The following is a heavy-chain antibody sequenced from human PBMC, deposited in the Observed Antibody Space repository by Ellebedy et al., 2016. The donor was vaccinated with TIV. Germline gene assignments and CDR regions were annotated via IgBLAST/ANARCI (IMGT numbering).Heavy chain of an antibody. CDR2: INPSGGST. D-gene: IGHD5-12*01. V-gene: IGHV1-46*01. J-gene: IGHJ5*02. CDR1: GYIFTSYH. Sequence: AASVKVSCKASGYIFTSYHLHWVRQAPGQGPEWMGRINPSGGSTSYAQKFPGRVTMTRDPSTSTVYMELTSLRSEDTAVNYCARDSDIVPSREDWFDPWGQGTLVTVSS. CDR3: ARDSDIVPSREDWFDP.